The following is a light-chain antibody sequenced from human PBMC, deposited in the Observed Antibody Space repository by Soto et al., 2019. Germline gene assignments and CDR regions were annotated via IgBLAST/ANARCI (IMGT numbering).Light chain of an antibody. CDR1: QSVSSSY. Sequence: EIVLTQSPGTLSLSPGERATLSCRASQSVSSSYLAWYQQKPGQAPRLLIYGASSRATGIPDRFSGSGSGTDVTLTISRLDPEDFAVYYCQHYGSSPRTFGQGTKVEIK. CDR2: GAS. V-gene: IGKV3-20*01. J-gene: IGKJ1*01. CDR3: QHYGSSPRT.